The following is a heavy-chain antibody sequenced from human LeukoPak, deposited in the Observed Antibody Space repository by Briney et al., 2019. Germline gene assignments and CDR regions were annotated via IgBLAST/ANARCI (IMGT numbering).Heavy chain of an antibody. D-gene: IGHD7-27*01. CDR1: GYTFTSYD. CDR2: MSPNSGDT. CDR3: ARGPPNWGYDY. V-gene: IGHV1-8*01. Sequence: ASVKVSCKASGYTFTSYDFNWVRQATGQRPEWMGWMSPNSGDTGYAQKFQDRVTMTRNTSISTAYMELSSMRSDDTAVYYCARGPPNWGYDYWGPGTLVTVSS. J-gene: IGHJ4*02.